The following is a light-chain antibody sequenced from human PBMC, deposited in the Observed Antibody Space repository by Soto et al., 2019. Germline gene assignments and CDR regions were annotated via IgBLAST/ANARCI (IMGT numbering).Light chain of an antibody. J-gene: IGLJ1*01. CDR1: SSDVGGYNY. Sequence: QSALTQPRSVSGSPGQSVTISCTGTSSDVGGYNYVSWYQQHPGKAPKVMIYDVSERPSGVPDRFSGSKSGNTASLTISGLQAEDESDYDCFSSTGSPSFVFGTGTKLTVL. V-gene: IGLV2-11*01. CDR2: DVS. CDR3: FSSTGSPSFV.